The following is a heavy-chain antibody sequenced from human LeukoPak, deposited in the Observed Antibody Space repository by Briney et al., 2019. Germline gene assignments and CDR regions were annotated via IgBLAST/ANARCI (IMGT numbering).Heavy chain of an antibody. V-gene: IGHV4-39*02. CDR1: GGSISSSSYY. CDR2: IYYSGST. J-gene: IGHJ5*02. CDR3: ARDGDSSWASGFDP. Sequence: RPSETLSLTCTVSGGSISSSSYYWGWIRQPPGKGLEWIGSIYYSGSTYYNPSLKSRVTISVDTSKNQFSLKLSSVTAADTAVYYCARDGDSSWASGFDPWGRGTLVTVSS. D-gene: IGHD6-13*01.